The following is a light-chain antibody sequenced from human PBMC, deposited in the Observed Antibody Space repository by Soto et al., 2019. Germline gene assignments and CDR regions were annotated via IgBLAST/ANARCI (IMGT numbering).Light chain of an antibody. CDR1: QSISSW. CDR3: QQHNSYS. CDR2: DAP. V-gene: IGKV1-5*01. Sequence: DIQMTQSPSTLSASVGDRVTSPCRASQSISSWWAWYQQKPGKAPRLLIYDAPSLESGVPSRFSGGGSGKEFTRRSSSLQPDDFATYYCQQHNSYSFGGGTKEEL. J-gene: IGKJ4*01.